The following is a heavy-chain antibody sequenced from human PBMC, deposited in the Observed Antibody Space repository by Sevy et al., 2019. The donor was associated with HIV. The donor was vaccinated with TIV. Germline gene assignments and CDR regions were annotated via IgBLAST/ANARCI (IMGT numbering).Heavy chain of an antibody. V-gene: IGHV3-30*04. Sequence: GSLRLSCAASGFTFSSYAMHWVRQAPGKGLEWVAVISYDGSNKYYADSVKGRFTISRDNSKNTLYLQMNSLRAEDTAVYYCARDIGGSRVGASDYWGQGTLVTVSS. J-gene: IGHJ4*02. CDR2: ISYDGSNK. CDR1: GFTFSSYA. CDR3: ARDIGGSRVGASDY. D-gene: IGHD1-26*01.